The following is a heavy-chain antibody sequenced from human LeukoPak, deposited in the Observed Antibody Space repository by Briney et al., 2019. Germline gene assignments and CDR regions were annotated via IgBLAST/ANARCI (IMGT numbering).Heavy chain of an antibody. Sequence: GGSLRLSCAASGLTFSSYSMNWVRQAPGKGLEWVSYISTSSSTKHYADSVKGRFAVSRDNIKNALYLEMNSLGAEDTAVYYCARGPRKWHLGAFDIWGQGTMVTVSS. D-gene: IGHD1-14*01. CDR1: GLTFSSYS. CDR3: ARGPRKWHLGAFDI. J-gene: IGHJ3*02. CDR2: ISTSSSTK. V-gene: IGHV3-48*01.